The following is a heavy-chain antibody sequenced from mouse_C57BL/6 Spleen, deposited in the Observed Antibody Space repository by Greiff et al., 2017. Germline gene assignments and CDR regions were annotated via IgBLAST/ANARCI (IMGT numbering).Heavy chain of an antibody. CDR1: GYTFTSYG. Sequence: QVQLKESGAELARPGASVKLSCKASGYTFTSYGISWVKQRTGQGLEWIGEIYPRSGNTYYNEKFKGKATLTADKSSSTAYMELRSLTSEDSAVYFCARDGNYRDFYYFDYWGQGTTLTVSS. J-gene: IGHJ2*01. V-gene: IGHV1-81*01. CDR2: IYPRSGNT. CDR3: ARDGNYRDFYYFDY. D-gene: IGHD2-1*01.